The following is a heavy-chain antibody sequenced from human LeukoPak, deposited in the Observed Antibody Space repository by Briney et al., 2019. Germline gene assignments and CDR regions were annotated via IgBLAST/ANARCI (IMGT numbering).Heavy chain of an antibody. J-gene: IGHJ4*02. CDR1: GFTFSSYG. CDR2: IRYDGSNK. D-gene: IGHD1-26*01. V-gene: IGHV3-30*02. CDR3: ASRIVGTPDYFDY. Sequence: PGGSLRLSCAASGFTFSSYGMHWVRQAPGKGLEWVAFIRYDGSNKYYADSVKGRFTISRDNAKNSLCLQMNSLRVEDTAVYYCASRIVGTPDYFDYWGQGTLVTVSS.